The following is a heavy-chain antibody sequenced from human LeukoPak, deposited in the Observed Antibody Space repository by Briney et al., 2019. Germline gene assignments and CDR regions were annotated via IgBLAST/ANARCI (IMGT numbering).Heavy chain of an antibody. Sequence: GGSLRLSCAASGFTFSTYWIHWVRQAPGKGLVWVSRINSGGSSINYADSVKGRFTISRDDAKNTVYLQMNSLRVEDTAVYYCARGYDFWGQGTLVTVSS. D-gene: IGHD5-18*01. CDR2: INSGGSSI. CDR3: ARGYDF. CDR1: GFTFSTYW. V-gene: IGHV3-74*01. J-gene: IGHJ4*02.